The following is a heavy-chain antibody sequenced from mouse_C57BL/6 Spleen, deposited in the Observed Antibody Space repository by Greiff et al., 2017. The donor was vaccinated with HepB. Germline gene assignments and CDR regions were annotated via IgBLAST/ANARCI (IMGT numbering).Heavy chain of an antibody. D-gene: IGHD3-2*02. CDR2: IDPEDGET. V-gene: IGHV14-2*01. CDR1: GFNIKDYY. Sequence: EVQRVESGAELVKPGASVKLSCTASGFNIKDYYMHWVKQRTEQGLEWIGRIDPEDGETKYAPKFQGKATITADTSSNTAYLQLSSLTSEDTAVYYCARCPTQAYYFDYWGQGTTLTVSS. CDR3: ARCPTQAYYFDY. J-gene: IGHJ2*01.